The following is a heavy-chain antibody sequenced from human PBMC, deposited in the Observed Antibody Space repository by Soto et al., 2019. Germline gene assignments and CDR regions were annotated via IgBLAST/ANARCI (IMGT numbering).Heavy chain of an antibody. V-gene: IGHV4-31*03. D-gene: IGHD4-4*01. J-gene: IGHJ4*02. Sequence: QVQLQESGPGLVKPSQTLSLTCTVSGGSISSGGYYWSWIRQHPGKGLEWIGYIYYSGSTYYNPSLKSRVTITVDTSKNQFSLKLSSVTAADTAVYYCARGFRASNYVDYWGQGTLVTVSS. CDR3: ARGFRASNYVDY. CDR1: GGSISSGGYY. CDR2: IYYSGST.